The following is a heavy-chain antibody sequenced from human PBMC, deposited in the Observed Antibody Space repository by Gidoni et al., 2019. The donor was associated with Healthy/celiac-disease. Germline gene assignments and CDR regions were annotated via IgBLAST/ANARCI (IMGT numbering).Heavy chain of an antibody. D-gene: IGHD5-12*01. CDR2: IYYSGST. V-gene: IGHV4-59*01. CDR1: GRPSSSYY. J-gene: IGHJ6*02. Sequence: QVQLQESGPGLVKPSETLSLNRTVPGRPSSSYYRTWIREPPGKGLECIWYIYYSGSTNYNPSLKRRVTISVATSNDQFSLKLSSVTAADTAVYYCARDRDGYSGYDSYVWNCYYYGMDVWGQGTTATVSS. CDR3: ARDRDGYSGYDSYVWNCYYYGMDV.